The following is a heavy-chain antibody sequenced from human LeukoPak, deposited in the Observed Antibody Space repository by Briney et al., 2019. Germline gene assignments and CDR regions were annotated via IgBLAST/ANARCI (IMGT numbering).Heavy chain of an antibody. CDR1: GYTFTGYY. CDR3: ARSPKSYSGSYYRYYFDY. D-gene: IGHD1-26*01. CDR2: INPNSGGT. Sequence: GASVKVSCKASGYTFTGYYMHWVRQAPGQGLEWMGWINPNSGGTNYAQKFQGRVTMTRDTSISTAYMELSRLRSDDTAVYYCARSPKSYSGSYYRYYFDYWGQGTLVTVSS. J-gene: IGHJ4*02. V-gene: IGHV1-2*02.